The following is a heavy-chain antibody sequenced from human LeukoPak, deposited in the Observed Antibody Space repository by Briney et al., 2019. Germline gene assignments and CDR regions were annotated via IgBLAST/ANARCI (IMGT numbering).Heavy chain of an antibody. J-gene: IGHJ4*02. Sequence: ASVKVSYKASGYTFTDYYLHWVRQAPGQGLEWMGWINPNSGGTNYAQTFQGRVTMTRDTSITTAYLELSRLRSDDTAVYYCARIGYNHYFDYWGQGTLVTVSS. CDR3: ARIGYNHYFDY. CDR2: INPNSGGT. D-gene: IGHD1-14*01. V-gene: IGHV1-2*02. CDR1: GYTFTDYY.